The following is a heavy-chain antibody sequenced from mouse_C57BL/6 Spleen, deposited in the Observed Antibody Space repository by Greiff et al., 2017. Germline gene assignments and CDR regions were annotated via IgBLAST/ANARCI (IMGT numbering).Heavy chain of an antibody. J-gene: IGHJ4*01. Sequence: VQLQQSGAELVRPGASVKLSCTASGFNIKDDYMHWVKQRPEQGLEWIGWIDPENGDTEYASKFQGKATITADTSSNTAYLQLSSLTSEDTAVYYCTVIYYGNYDAMDYWGQGTSVTVSS. V-gene: IGHV14-4*01. CDR1: GFNIKDDY. CDR3: TVIYYGNYDAMDY. CDR2: IDPENGDT. D-gene: IGHD2-1*01.